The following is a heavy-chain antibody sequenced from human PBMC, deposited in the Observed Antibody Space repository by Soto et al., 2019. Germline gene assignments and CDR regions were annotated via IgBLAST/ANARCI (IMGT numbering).Heavy chain of an antibody. Sequence: SETLSLTCAVSGGSISSGGYSWSWIRQPPGKGLEWIGYIYHSGSTYYNPSLKSRVTISVDRSKNQFSLKLSSVTAADTAVYYCARDHSSGWSDYWGQGTLVTVSS. CDR3: ARDHSSGWSDY. J-gene: IGHJ4*02. CDR2: IYHSGST. D-gene: IGHD6-19*01. V-gene: IGHV4-30-2*01. CDR1: GGSISSGGYS.